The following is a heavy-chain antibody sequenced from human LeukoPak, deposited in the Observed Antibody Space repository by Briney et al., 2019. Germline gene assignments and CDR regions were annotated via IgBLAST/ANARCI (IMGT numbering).Heavy chain of an antibody. Sequence: GESLKISCKGSGYSFTSYWIGWVRQMPGKGLEWMGIIYPGDSDTRYSPSFQGQVTISADKSISTAYLQWSSLKASDTAMYYCARPMEYYYDSSGSGAFDIWGQGTMVTVSS. J-gene: IGHJ3*02. V-gene: IGHV5-51*01. D-gene: IGHD3-22*01. CDR3: ARPMEYYYDSSGSGAFDI. CDR2: IYPGDSDT. CDR1: GYSFTSYW.